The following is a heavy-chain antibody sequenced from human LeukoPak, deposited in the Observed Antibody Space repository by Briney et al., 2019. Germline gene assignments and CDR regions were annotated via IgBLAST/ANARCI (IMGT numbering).Heavy chain of an antibody. D-gene: IGHD3-16*01. CDR1: GGSISSGDYY. Sequence: SQTLSLTCTVSGGSISSGDYYWSWIRQPPGKGLEWIGYIYYSGSTYYNPSLKSRVTISVDTSKNQFSLKLSSVTAADTAVYYCAGDVGFGRLWYFDLWGRGTLVTVSS. J-gene: IGHJ2*01. CDR2: IYYSGST. CDR3: AGDVGFGRLWYFDL. V-gene: IGHV4-30-4*01.